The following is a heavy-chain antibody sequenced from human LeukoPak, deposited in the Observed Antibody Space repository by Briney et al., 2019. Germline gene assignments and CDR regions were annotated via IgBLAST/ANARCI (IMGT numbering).Heavy chain of an antibody. CDR3: ADDSRQLDAFDI. CDR2: IIPILGIA. V-gene: IGHV1-69*04. Sequence: SVKVSCKASGGTFSSYAISWVRQAPGQGLEWMGRIIPILGIANYAQKFQGRVTITADKSTSTAYMELSSLRSEGTAVYYCADDSRQLDAFDIWGQGTMVTVSS. J-gene: IGHJ3*02. CDR1: GGTFSSYA. D-gene: IGHD3-22*01.